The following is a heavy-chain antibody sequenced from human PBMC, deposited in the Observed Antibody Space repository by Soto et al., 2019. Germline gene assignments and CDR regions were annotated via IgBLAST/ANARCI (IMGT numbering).Heavy chain of an antibody. D-gene: IGHD3-10*02. CDR3: ARDLPRDVNAFDI. V-gene: IGHV1-69*08. CDR1: GGTFSSYT. Sequence: QVQLVQSGAEVKKPGSSVKVSCKASGGTFSSYTISWERQAPGQGLEWMGRIIPILGIANYAQKFQGRVTSTADKSTSTAYMERSSLRSEDTAVYYGARDLPRDVNAFDIWGQGTMVTVSS. J-gene: IGHJ3*02. CDR2: IIPILGIA.